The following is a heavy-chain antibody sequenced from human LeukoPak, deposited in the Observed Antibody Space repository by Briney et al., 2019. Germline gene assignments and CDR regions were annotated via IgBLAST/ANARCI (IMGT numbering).Heavy chain of an antibody. CDR2: INHSGST. D-gene: IGHD3-10*01. CDR1: GESFSGYY. J-gene: IGHJ4*02. V-gene: IGHV4-34*01. CDR3: ARSPPYYGSDYYFDY. Sequence: SETLSLTCAVSGESFSGYYWTWIRQPPGEGLQWIGEINHSGSTYYNPSLKSRVTISVDTSKNQFSLKLSSVTAADTAVYYCARSPPYYGSDYYFDYWGQGTLVTVSS.